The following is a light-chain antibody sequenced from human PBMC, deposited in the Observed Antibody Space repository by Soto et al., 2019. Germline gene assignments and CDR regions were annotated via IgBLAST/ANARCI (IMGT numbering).Light chain of an antibody. CDR2: DDS. Sequence: SYELTQPPSVSGAPGQTARITCGGNNIGSKSVHWYQQKPGQAPVLVVYDDSDPPSGIPERFSGSNSGNTATLTISRVEAGDEADYYCQVWDSSSDHVVFGGGTKLTVL. CDR3: QVWDSSSDHVV. J-gene: IGLJ2*01. CDR1: NIGSKS. V-gene: IGLV3-21*02.